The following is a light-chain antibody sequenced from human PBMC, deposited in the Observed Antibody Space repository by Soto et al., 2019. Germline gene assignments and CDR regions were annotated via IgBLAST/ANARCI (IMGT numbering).Light chain of an antibody. CDR3: QAWDSSTVV. CDR1: KLGDKY. Sequence: SYELTQPPSVSVSPGQTASITCSGDKLGDKYACWYQQKPGQSPVLVIYQDSKRPSGIPERFSGSNSGNTATLTIIGTQAMDEADYYCQAWDSSTVVFGGGTKLPVL. CDR2: QDS. J-gene: IGLJ2*01. V-gene: IGLV3-1*01.